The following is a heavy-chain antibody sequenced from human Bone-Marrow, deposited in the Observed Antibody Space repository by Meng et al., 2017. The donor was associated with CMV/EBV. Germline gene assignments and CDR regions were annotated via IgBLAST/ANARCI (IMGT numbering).Heavy chain of an antibody. V-gene: IGHV4-34*01. D-gene: IGHD3-3*01. CDR3: ATDLMGITAVRAFDL. CDR1: GGSFSGYY. CDR2: INHSGST. J-gene: IGHJ3*01. Sequence: SETLSLTCAVYGGSFSGYYWSWIRQPPGKGLEWIGEINHSGSTNYNPSLKSRVTISVDTSKNQFSLKLSSVTAADTAVYYCATDLMGITAVRAFDLWGQGTMVTVSS.